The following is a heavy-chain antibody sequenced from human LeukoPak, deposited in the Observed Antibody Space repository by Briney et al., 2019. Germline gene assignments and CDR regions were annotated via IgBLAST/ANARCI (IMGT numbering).Heavy chain of an antibody. CDR1: VFTFSSYA. CDR2: ISYDGSNK. D-gene: IGHD5-18*01. Sequence: GGSLRLSCAASVFTFSSYAMHGVRQAPGKGLEWVAVISYDGSNKYYADSVKGRFTISRDNSKNTLYLQMNSLRAEDTAVYYCSYSYGYLGYFDYWGQGTLVTVSS. CDR3: SYSYGYLGYFDY. V-gene: IGHV3-30*04. J-gene: IGHJ4*02.